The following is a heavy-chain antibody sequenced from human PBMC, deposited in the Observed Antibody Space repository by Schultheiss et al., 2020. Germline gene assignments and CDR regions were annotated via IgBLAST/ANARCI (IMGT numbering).Heavy chain of an antibody. Sequence: GGSLRLSCAASGFTFSNAWMSWVRQAPGKGLEWVGRIKSKTDGGTTDYAAPVKGRFTISRDDSKNTLYLQMNSLRAEDTAVYYCAKEYCSSTSCYRNDYYGMDVWGQGTTVTVSS. CDR2: IKSKTDGGTT. CDR3: AKEYCSSTSCYRNDYYGMDV. J-gene: IGHJ6*02. D-gene: IGHD2-2*01. CDR1: GFTFSNAW. V-gene: IGHV3-15*05.